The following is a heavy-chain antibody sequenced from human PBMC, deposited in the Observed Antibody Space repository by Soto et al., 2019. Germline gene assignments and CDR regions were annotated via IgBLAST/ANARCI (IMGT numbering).Heavy chain of an antibody. Sequence: EVQLLESGGGLVQPGGSLRLSCGASGFTFSSYAMNWVRQAPGKGLEWVSVISGSGDSTYYADSVKGRFTISRDNSKNTLYLQVNSLRAEDTAVYYCARRASGSYFDYWGQGTLVTVSS. CDR2: ISGSGDST. D-gene: IGHD3-10*01. V-gene: IGHV3-23*01. CDR1: GFTFSSYA. CDR3: ARRASGSYFDY. J-gene: IGHJ4*02.